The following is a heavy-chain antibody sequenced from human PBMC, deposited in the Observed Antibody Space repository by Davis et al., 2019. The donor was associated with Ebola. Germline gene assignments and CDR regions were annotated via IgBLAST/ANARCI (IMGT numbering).Heavy chain of an antibody. Sequence: ASVKVSCKASGYTFTSYGISWVRQAPGQGLEWMGWISAYNGNTNYAQKLQGRVTITADKSTSTAYMELSSLRSEDTAVYYCARGGYCSSTSCYTFDYWGQGTLVTVSS. J-gene: IGHJ4*02. CDR2: ISAYNGNT. CDR3: ARGGYCSSTSCYTFDY. CDR1: GYTFTSYG. D-gene: IGHD2-2*02. V-gene: IGHV1-18*01.